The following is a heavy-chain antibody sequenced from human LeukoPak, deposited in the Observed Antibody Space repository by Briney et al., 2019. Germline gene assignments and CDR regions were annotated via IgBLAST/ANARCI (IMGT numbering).Heavy chain of an antibody. CDR3: ARRGDSYGDYGPTYWYFDL. CDR2: IYYSGST. CDR1: GGSISSYY. V-gene: IGHV4-59*08. J-gene: IGHJ2*01. Sequence: SEILSLTCTVSGGSISSYYWSWIRQPPGKGLEWIGYIYYSGSTNYNPSLKSRVTISVDTSKNQFSLKLSSVTAADTAVYYCARRGDSYGDYGPTYWYFDLWGRGTLVTVSS. D-gene: IGHD4-17*01.